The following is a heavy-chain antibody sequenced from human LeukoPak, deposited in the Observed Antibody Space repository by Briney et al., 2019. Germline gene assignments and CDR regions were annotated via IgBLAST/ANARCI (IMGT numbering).Heavy chain of an antibody. CDR3: AREDYDDSGAWYFDL. CDR1: GGSISRSNW. D-gene: IGHD3-3*01. Sequence: SGTLSLTCAVSGGSISRSNWWSWVRQPPGKGLEWIGEIYHSGSTNYNPSLKSRVTISVDKSKNQFSLKLSSVTAADTAVYYCAREDYDDSGAWYFDLWGRGTLVTVSS. V-gene: IGHV4-4*02. J-gene: IGHJ2*01. CDR2: IYHSGST.